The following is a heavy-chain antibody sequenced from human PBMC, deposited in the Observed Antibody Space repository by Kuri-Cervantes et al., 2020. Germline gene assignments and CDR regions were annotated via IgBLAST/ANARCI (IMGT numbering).Heavy chain of an antibody. CDR3: ARANGDYYFDY. D-gene: IGHD4-17*01. CDR1: GGSISSSNW. CDR2: IYHSGST. V-gene: IGHV4-4*02. Sequence: SLTCAVSGGSISSSNWWSWVRQPPGKGLEWIGGIYHSGSTNYNPSLKSRATISVDTSKNQFSLKVNSVTAADTAVYYCARANGDYYFDYWGQGTLVTVSS. J-gene: IGHJ4*02.